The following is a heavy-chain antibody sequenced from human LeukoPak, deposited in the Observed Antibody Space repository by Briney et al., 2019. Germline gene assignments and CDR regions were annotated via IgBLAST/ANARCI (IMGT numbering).Heavy chain of an antibody. J-gene: IGHJ5*02. Sequence: ASVKVSCKASGYTFTSCGISWVRQAPGQGLEWMGWISAYNGNTNYAQKLQGRVTMTTDTSTSTAYMELRSLRSDDTAVYYCARVVVITIPNWLDPWGQGTLVTVSS. D-gene: IGHD3-22*01. CDR1: GYTFTSCG. CDR2: ISAYNGNT. V-gene: IGHV1-18*01. CDR3: ARVVVITIPNWLDP.